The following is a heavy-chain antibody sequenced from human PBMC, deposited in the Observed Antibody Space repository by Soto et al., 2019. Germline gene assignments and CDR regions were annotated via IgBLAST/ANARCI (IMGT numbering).Heavy chain of an antibody. J-gene: IGHJ4*02. CDR1: GYSISSSNW. D-gene: IGHD1-7*01. Sequence: SETLSLTCAVSGYSISSSNWWGWIRQPPGKGLEWIGFMSYSGSTSYNASLKSRVTISVDTSKSQFSLNLSFVTAADTAVYYCATMGTPATGLYYFDNWGQGTLVTVSS. CDR2: MSYSGST. CDR3: ATMGTPATGLYYFDN. V-gene: IGHV4-28*01.